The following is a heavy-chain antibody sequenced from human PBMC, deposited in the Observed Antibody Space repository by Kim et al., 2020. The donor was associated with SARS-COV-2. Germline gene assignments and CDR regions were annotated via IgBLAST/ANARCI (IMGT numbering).Heavy chain of an antibody. D-gene: IGHD2-2*01. CDR1: GGSFSGYY. CDR2: INHSGST. V-gene: IGHV4-34*01. CDR3: ARGGISLVLYYFDY. Sequence: SETLSLTCAVYGGSFSGYYWSWIRQPPGKGLEWIGEINHSGSTNYNPSLKSRVTISVDTSKNQFSLKLSSVTAADTAVYYCARGGISLVLYYFDYWGEPWSPSPQ. J-gene: IGHJ4*01.